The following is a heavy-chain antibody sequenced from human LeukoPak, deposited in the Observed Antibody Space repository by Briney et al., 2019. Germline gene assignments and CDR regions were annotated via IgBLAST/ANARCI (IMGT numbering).Heavy chain of an antibody. V-gene: IGHV3-11*01. CDR3: ARGPTSSGYYP. Sequence: PGGSLRLSCAASGFAFSDYYMSWIRQAPGKGPECFSYISGSGRTIYYADSVKGRFTISRDNAKKSLSLQMSSLKAEDTAVYFCARGPTSSGYYPWGQGTLVTVSS. CDR1: GFAFSDYY. D-gene: IGHD3-22*01. J-gene: IGHJ5*02. CDR2: ISGSGRTI.